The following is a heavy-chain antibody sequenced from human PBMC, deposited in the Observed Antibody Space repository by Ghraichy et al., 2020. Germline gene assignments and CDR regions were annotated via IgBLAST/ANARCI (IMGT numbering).Heavy chain of an antibody. J-gene: IGHJ4*02. D-gene: IGHD3-3*01. CDR1: GFTVSSNY. V-gene: IGHV3-53*01. CDR2: IYSGGST. Sequence: LSLTCAASGFTVSSNYMSWVRQAPGKGLEWVSVIYSGGSTYYADPVKGRFTISRDNSKNTLYLQMNSLRAEDTAVYYCARGRGSIFGVVIISPYFDYWGQGTLVTVSS. CDR3: ARGRGSIFGVVIISPYFDY.